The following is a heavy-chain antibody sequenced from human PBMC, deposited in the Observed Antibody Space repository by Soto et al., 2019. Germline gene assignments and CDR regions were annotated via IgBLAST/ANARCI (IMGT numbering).Heavy chain of an antibody. V-gene: IGHV4-59*01. CDR1: GGSLSRCC. Sequence: SETWRVRCSGSGGSLSRCCWPWSRQLPGKGLELIGYVYFSGNSNYNPSLKSRVTISIDTSKTQFPLRLASVTAADTAFSYCGSPRRTAHVPSWAQGPLVTV. CDR3: GSPRRTAHVPS. D-gene: IGHD6-19*01. J-gene: IGHJ5*02. CDR2: VYFSGNS.